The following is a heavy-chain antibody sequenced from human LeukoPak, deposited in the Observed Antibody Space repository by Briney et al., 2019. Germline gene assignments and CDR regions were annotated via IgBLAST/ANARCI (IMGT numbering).Heavy chain of an antibody. D-gene: IGHD6-13*01. CDR2: INSDGSST. CDR1: GFTFSSYW. CDR3: ARAVYSSSWYGDY. J-gene: IGHJ4*02. V-gene: IGHV3-74*01. Sequence: GGSLRLSCAASGFTFSSYWMHWVRQAPGKGLVWVSRINSDGSSTSYADSVKGRFTISRDNAKNTLYLQMNSLRAEDTAVYYCARAVYSSSWYGDYWGQGTLVTVFS.